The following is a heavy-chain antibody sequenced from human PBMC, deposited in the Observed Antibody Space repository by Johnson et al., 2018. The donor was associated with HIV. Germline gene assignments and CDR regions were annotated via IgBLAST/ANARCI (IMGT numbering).Heavy chain of an antibody. D-gene: IGHD2-2*01. V-gene: IGHV3-9*01. CDR2: ISWNSGSK. CDR1: GFIFNDYA. Sequence: VQLVESGGGMVQPGRSLRLSCAATGFIFNDYALHWVRQAPGKGLEWVSGISWNSGSKDYADSVKGRFTISRDNAKNSLYLQMNSLRVEDTAVYYCARGLQSMTVVVTRGAFDIWGQGTMVTVSS. CDR3: ARGLQSMTVVVTRGAFDI. J-gene: IGHJ3*02.